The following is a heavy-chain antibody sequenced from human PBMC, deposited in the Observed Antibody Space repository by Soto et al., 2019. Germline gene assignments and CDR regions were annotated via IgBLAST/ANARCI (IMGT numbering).Heavy chain of an antibody. CDR1: GFTFGTTD. V-gene: IGHV3-23*01. Sequence: QLLQSGGGLVQPGGSLTLSCAASGFTFGTTDMSWVRQAPGEGLEWVSTIDGSGGITYYADSVKGRFTISRDNSRNTVYLQMNSLRGDDTALYYCVQNSGCLNTWGQGALVTVSS. CDR2: IDGSGGIT. D-gene: IGHD3-10*01. CDR3: VQNSGCLNT. J-gene: IGHJ5*02.